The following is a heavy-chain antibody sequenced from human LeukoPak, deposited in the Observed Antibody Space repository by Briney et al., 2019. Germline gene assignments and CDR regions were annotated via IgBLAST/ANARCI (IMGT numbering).Heavy chain of an antibody. CDR3: ARIHRRADASGRYYEDRYFDL. V-gene: IGHV4-4*07. J-gene: IGHJ2*01. CDR2: IYASGST. Sequence: PSETLSLTCTVSGGSINYNYWSWIRQPAGRGLEWIGRIYASGSTNYNPSLKSQVTMSVDTSNNQLSLKMTSVTAADTAVYYCARIHRRADASGRYYEDRYFDLWRRGTLVTVSS. CDR1: GGSINYNY. D-gene: IGHD3-22*01.